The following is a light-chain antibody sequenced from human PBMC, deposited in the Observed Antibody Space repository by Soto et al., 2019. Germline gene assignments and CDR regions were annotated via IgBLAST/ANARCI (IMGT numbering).Light chain of an antibody. V-gene: IGKV2-28*01. J-gene: IGKJ4*01. CDR3: MQVLQTPLT. Sequence: DIVMTQSQFSLPVTPGEPASISCGSVRSLLYSNGYNYVDWYLQKPGQPPQLLIFLGSSRASGVPDRFNGSGSGTDFTLRITTVEAEDVGVYYCMQVLQTPLTFGGGTKLEIK. CDR1: RSLLYSNGYNY. CDR2: LGS.